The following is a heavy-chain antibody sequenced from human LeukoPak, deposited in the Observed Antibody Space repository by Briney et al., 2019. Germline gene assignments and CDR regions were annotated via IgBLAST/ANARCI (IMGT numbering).Heavy chain of an antibody. D-gene: IGHD6-13*01. CDR2: IKSKIDGGTT. CDR1: GFSFINAW. CDR3: AKTYSMGDNSRWYDS. V-gene: IGHV3-15*01. Sequence: GGSLRLSCAASGFSFINAWMSWVRQAPGKGLEWVGRIKSKIDGGTTDYAAPVKGRFTISSDDSKDTLYLQMNSLGTEDTAVFYCAKTYSMGDNSRWYDSWGQGTLVTVSS. J-gene: IGHJ5*01.